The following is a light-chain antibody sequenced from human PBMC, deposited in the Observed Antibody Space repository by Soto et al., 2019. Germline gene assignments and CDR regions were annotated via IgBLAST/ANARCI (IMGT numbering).Light chain of an antibody. Sequence: IVLTQSPGTLSLTPGERATLSCRASQRISNSYLAWYQQKPGQAPRLLLYDASSRATGIPDRVSGSGSGTDFTLTISRLEPEDFAVYYCQQYARPPFAFGQGTKVDIK. CDR3: QQYARPPFA. CDR1: QRISNSY. V-gene: IGKV3-20*01. CDR2: DAS. J-gene: IGKJ2*01.